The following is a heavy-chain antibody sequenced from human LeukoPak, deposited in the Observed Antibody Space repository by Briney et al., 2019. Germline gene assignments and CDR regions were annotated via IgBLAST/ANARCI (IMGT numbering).Heavy chain of an antibody. CDR1: GGSISSYY. CDR2: IYYSGST. D-gene: IGHD6-6*01. V-gene: IGHV4-59*08. Sequence: SETLSLTCTVSGGSISSYYWSWIRQPPGKGLEWIGYIYYSGSTNYNPSLKSRVTISVDTSKNQFSLKLNSMTAADTAVYYCARSYSSSSYFDYWGQGTLVTVSS. J-gene: IGHJ4*02. CDR3: ARSYSSSSYFDY.